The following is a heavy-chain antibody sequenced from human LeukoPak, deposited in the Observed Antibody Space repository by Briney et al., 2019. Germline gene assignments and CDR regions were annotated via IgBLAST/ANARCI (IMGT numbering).Heavy chain of an antibody. CDR1: GFTFSSYS. V-gene: IGHV3-21*01. CDR3: ARDVDYYDSSGYYDY. J-gene: IGHJ4*02. CDR2: ISSSSSYI. Sequence: GGSLRLSCAASGFTFSSYSMNWVRQAPGKGLEWVSSISSSSSYIYYADSVKGRFTISRDNAKNSLYLQMNSLRAEDTAVYYCARDVDYYDSSGYYDYWGQGTLVTVSS. D-gene: IGHD3-22*01.